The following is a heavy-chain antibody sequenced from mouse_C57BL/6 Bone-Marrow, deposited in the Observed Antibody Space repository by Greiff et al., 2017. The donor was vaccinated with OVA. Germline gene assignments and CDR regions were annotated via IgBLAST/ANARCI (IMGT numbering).Heavy chain of an antibody. CDR2: INPNNGGT. Sequence: EVQLQQSGPELVKPGASVKISCKASGYTFTDYYMNWVKQSHGKSLEWIGDINPNNGGTSYNQKFKGKATLTVDKSSSTAYMELRSLTSEDSAVYYCEIYGSSYYVDYWGQGTTLTVSS. V-gene: IGHV1-26*01. CDR1: GYTFTDYY. D-gene: IGHD1-1*01. CDR3: EIYGSSYYVDY. J-gene: IGHJ2*01.